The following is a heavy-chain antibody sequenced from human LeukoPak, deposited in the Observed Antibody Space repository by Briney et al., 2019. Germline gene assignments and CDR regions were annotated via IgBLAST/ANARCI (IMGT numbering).Heavy chain of an antibody. J-gene: IGHJ4*02. CDR2: INHSGST. D-gene: IGHD6-6*01. CDR3: ARGSNGRRAVGDSSSSEGDN. CDR1: GGSFSGYY. Sequence: SETLSLTCAVYGGSFSGYYWSWIRQPPGKGLEWIGEINHSGSTNYNPSLKSRVTISVDTSKNQFSLKLSSVTAADTAVYYCARGSNGRRAVGDSSSSEGDNWGQGTLVTVSS. V-gene: IGHV4-34*01.